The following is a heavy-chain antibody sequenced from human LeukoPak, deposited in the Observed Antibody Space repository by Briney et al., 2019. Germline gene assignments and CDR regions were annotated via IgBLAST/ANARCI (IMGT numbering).Heavy chain of an antibody. CDR1: GFTFSTYG. CDR2: TRYDGSTN. V-gene: IGHV3-30*02. CDR3: AKDGPRIGGITARYFDY. Sequence: GGSLRLSCAASGFTFSTYGMHWVRQAPGKGLEWAAFTRYDGSTNFYTDSVKGRFTISRDNSKNTLYLQMSSLRAEDTAVYYCAKDGPRIGGITARYFDYWGQGTLVTVSS. J-gene: IGHJ4*02. D-gene: IGHD1-7*01.